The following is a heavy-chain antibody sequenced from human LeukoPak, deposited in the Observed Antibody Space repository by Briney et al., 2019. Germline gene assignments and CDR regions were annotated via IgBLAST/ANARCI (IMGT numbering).Heavy chain of an antibody. CDR1: GFTFSSYA. Sequence: GGSLRLSCAASGFTFSSYAMNWVRQAPGKGLGWVSFISGSGDTTYYADSVKGRFTISRDNSKNTLYLQMNSLRAEDTAVYYCAKDFRSGSYYTDYWGQGTLVTVSS. J-gene: IGHJ4*02. D-gene: IGHD1-26*01. CDR2: ISGSGDTT. V-gene: IGHV3-23*01. CDR3: AKDFRSGSYYTDY.